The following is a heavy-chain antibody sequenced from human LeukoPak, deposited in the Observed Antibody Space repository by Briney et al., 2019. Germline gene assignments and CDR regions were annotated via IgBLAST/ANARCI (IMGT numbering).Heavy chain of an antibody. CDR2: IYPSGTT. Sequence: SETLSLTCAVSGGSISSYYWSWIRQPAGKGLEWIGRIYPSGTTNYNPSLKSRVTISVDTSKNQFFLKLSSVTAADTAVYYCARDGWFGESRYFDLWGRGTLVTVSS. D-gene: IGHD3-10*01. CDR1: GGSISSYY. V-gene: IGHV4-4*07. CDR3: ARDGWFGESRYFDL. J-gene: IGHJ2*01.